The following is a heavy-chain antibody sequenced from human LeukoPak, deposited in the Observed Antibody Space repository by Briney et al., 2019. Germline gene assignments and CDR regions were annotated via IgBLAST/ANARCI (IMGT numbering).Heavy chain of an antibody. Sequence: PSETLSLTCAVYGGSFSGYYWSWIRQPPGKGLEWIGEINHSGSTNYNPSLKSRVTISVDTSKNQFSLKLSSVTAADTAVYYCARDGLYYAPSSYAFDIWGQGTMVTVSS. CDR2: INHSGST. CDR3: ARDGLYYAPSSYAFDI. CDR1: GGSFSGYY. V-gene: IGHV4-34*01. J-gene: IGHJ3*02. D-gene: IGHD2-2*01.